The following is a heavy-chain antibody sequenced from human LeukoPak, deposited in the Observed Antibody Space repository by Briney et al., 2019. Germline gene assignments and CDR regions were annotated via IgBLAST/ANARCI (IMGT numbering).Heavy chain of an antibody. J-gene: IGHJ4*02. D-gene: IGHD6-19*01. Sequence: SETLSLTCTVAGASISSWYWSWIRQPPGKGLEWIGNIHGSGNTNYNPSLKSRLSMSLDTSKNQVSLNLTSVTAADTATYFCARETMLAGFASGLGFNYWGQGILVTVSS. CDR1: GASISSWY. CDR3: ARETMLAGFASGLGFNY. V-gene: IGHV4-59*12. CDR2: IHGSGNT.